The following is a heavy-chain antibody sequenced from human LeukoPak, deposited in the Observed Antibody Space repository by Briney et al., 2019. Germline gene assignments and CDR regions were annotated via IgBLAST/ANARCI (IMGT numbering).Heavy chain of an antibody. J-gene: IGHJ6*03. V-gene: IGHV4-39*07. CDR2: INHSGSS. CDR1: GGFISGNTYF. D-gene: IGHD2-15*01. Sequence: PSETLSLTCSVSGGFISGNTYFWAWIRQPPGKGLEWIGSINHSGSSHYNPSVKSRVTISIDTSKNQFSLKVRSVTAADTAVYYWARDYCSGGGCYSPGDYMDVWGKGTTVSVS. CDR3: ARDYCSGGGCYSPGDYMDV.